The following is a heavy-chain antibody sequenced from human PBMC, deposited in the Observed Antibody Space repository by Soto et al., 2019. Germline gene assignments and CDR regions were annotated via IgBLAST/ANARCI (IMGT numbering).Heavy chain of an antibody. J-gene: IGHJ4*02. CDR3: ARFIAVAGGPYVYFDY. Sequence: SVEVSCKXSGGTFSSYAIGWVRQAPGQGLEWMGGIIPIFGTANYAQKFQGRVTITADESTSTAYMELSSLRSEDTAVYYCARFIAVAGGPYVYFDYWGQGTLVTVS. CDR2: IIPIFGTA. CDR1: GGTFSSYA. V-gene: IGHV1-69*13. D-gene: IGHD6-19*01.